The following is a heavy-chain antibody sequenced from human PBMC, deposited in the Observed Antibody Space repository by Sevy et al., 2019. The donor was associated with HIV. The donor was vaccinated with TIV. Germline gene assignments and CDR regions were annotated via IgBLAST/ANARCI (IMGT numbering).Heavy chain of an antibody. D-gene: IGHD3-22*01. V-gene: IGHV1-24*01. J-gene: IGHJ4*02. CDR2: FDPEDGER. CDR1: GYTLTEFS. Sequence: ASVKVSCKVPGYTLTEFSMHWVRQAPGKGLEWMGTFDPEDGERIYSQKFQVRFTMTEDTSTHTAYMELNSLGSEDTAVYYCATTKAYYESSGYPFDSWGQGTLVTVSS. CDR3: ATTKAYYESSGYPFDS.